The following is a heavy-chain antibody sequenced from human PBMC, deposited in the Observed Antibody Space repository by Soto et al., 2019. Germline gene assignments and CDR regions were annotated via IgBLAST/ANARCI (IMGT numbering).Heavy chain of an antibody. CDR2: SRNKANSYST. J-gene: IGHJ4*02. D-gene: IGHD1-26*01. CDR3: ARFSGSYTRGLDY. Sequence: ESGGGLVQPGGSLRLSCAASGFTFSDHYMDWVRQAPGTGLEWVGRSRNKANSYSTEYAASVKGRFTISRDESKNSLYLQMNSLKTEDTAVYYCARFSGSYTRGLDYWGRGTLVTVSS. V-gene: IGHV3-72*01. CDR1: GFTFSDHY.